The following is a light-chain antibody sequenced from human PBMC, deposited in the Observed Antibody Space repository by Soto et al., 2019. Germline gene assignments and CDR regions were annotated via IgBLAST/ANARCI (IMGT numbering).Light chain of an antibody. CDR2: EVT. V-gene: IGLV2-14*01. CDR1: STDVGGYNY. CDR3: ISYTSSTSWV. J-gene: IGLJ3*02. Sequence: QSVLTQPASVSGSPRQSITISCTGTSTDVGGYNYVSWYQLHPGIAPILLIYEVTNRPSGVSNRFSGSKPGTTASLTISGLEAEDEADYFCISYTSSTSWVFGGRTKLTVL.